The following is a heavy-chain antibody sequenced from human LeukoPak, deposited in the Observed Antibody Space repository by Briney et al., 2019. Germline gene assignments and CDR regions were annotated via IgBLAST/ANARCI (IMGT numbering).Heavy chain of an antibody. D-gene: IGHD2-8*01. CDR1: GGSFSGYS. CDR3: ARETNYYFDY. J-gene: IGHJ4*02. CDR2: INHSGST. Sequence: SETLSLTCAVYGGSFSGYSWTWIRQPPGKGLDCIGEINHSGSTNHNPSLKRRVTISVDTSKNQISLKLSSVTAADTAVYYCARETNYYFDYWGQGNLVTVSS. V-gene: IGHV4-34*01.